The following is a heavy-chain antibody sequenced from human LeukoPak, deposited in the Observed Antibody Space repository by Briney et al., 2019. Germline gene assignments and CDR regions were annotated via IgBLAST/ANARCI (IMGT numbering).Heavy chain of an antibody. CDR3: ARDAKYSGSYYGWFDP. D-gene: IGHD1-26*01. V-gene: IGHV1-46*01. Sequence: GASVKVSCKAFGYTFTSNYMHWVRQAPGQGPEWMGVISPSGGSTSYAQKFQGRVTMTRDMSTSTVYMELSSLRSEDTAVYYCARDAKYSGSYYGWFDPWGQGTLVTVSS. J-gene: IGHJ5*02. CDR2: ISPSGGST. CDR1: GYTFTSNY.